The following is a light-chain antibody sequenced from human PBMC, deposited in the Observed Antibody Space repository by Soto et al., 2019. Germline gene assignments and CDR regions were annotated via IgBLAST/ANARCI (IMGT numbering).Light chain of an antibody. J-gene: IGKJ1*01. CDR1: QSINTW. CDR3: HQYQTYSRT. V-gene: IGKV1-5*01. CDR2: DGS. Sequence: DIQMTXSPSTVSASXXXXXTITCRASQSINTWLAWYRQRPGEAPQLLIYDGSTLAMGVPSRFSGSGSGTDFTLSISRLQPDDFATFYCHQYQTYSRTFGQGTKVE.